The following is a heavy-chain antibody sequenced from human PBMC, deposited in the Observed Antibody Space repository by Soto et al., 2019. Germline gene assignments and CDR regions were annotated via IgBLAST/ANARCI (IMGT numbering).Heavy chain of an antibody. V-gene: IGHV3-7*01. CDR2: INQDGSEK. Sequence: AGGSLRLSCAASGFTFGSYWMSWVRQAPGKGLEWVANINQDGSEKNYVDSVRGRFTISRDNAKNSLYLQVHGLRAEDTALYYCARDFPNSGSYSFRWSELDYWGQGALVTVSS. D-gene: IGHD1-26*01. CDR1: GFTFGSYW. J-gene: IGHJ4*02. CDR3: ARDFPNSGSYSFRWSELDY.